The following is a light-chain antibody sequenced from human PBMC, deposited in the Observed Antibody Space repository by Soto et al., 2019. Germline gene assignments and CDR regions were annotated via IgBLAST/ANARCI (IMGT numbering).Light chain of an antibody. Sequence: EILLTQSPGALSLSPGERATLSCWASESVGDYLAWYQQKPGQAPRLLIYGATKRTSGTPDRFSGTGSETAFTLPISRLEPGDFAVYYCQQYVTSPAITFGQGTRLEIK. CDR3: QQYVTSPAIT. V-gene: IGKV3-20*01. J-gene: IGKJ5*01. CDR1: ESVGDY. CDR2: GAT.